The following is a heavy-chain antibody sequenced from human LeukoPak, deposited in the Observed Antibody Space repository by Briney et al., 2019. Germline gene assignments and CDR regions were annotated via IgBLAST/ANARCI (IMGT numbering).Heavy chain of an antibody. CDR1: GFTLRSYD. CDR2: TSGSGGNT. V-gene: IGHV3-23*01. CDR3: AKEYSGYDFDY. Sequence: GGSLRLSCAASGFTLRSYDMSWVHQAPGKGLEWVAATSGSGGNTYYADSVKGRFTISRDNSKNTLYLQMNRLRAEDTAVYYCAKEYSGYDFDYWGQGTLVTVSS. J-gene: IGHJ4*02. D-gene: IGHD5-12*01.